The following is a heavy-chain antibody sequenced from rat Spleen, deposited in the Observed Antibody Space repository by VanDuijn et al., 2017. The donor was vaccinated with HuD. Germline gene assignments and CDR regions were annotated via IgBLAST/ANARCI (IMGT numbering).Heavy chain of an antibody. D-gene: IGHD1-12*02. CDR3: ARSDGTHYYLPFAN. J-gene: IGHJ3*01. CDR2: INSAGST. CDR1: GHSITSAYR. Sequence: VQLKESGPGLVQPSQSLSLTCSVTGHSITSAYRWNWIRKFPGNRLEWMGYINSAGSTIYNPSLESRISITRDTSKNQFFLQVNSVTTEDTGTYYCARSDGTHYYLPFANWGQGTLVTVSS. V-gene: IGHV3-3*01.